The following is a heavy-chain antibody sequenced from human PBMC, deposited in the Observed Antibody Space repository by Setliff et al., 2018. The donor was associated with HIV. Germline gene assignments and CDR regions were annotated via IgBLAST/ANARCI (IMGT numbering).Heavy chain of an antibody. V-gene: IGHV4-61*02. Sequence: SETLSLTCTVSGGSISSGSYYWSWIRQPAGKGLEWIGRIYTSGSTNYNPSLKSRVTISVDTSKNQFSLKLRSVTAADTAVYYCARGRGSSSSWPIDYWGQGTLVTVSS. CDR2: IYTSGST. J-gene: IGHJ4*02. D-gene: IGHD6-13*01. CDR3: ARGRGSSSSWPIDY. CDR1: GGSISSGSYY.